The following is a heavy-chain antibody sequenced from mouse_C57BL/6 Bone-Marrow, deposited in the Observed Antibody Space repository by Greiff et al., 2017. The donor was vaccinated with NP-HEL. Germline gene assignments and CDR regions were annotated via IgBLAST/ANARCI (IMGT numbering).Heavy chain of an antibody. CDR2: IYPGDGDT. CDR1: GYAFSSYW. J-gene: IGHJ1*03. Sequence: QVQLKQSGAELVKPGASVKISCKASGYAFSSYWMNWVKQRPGKGLEWIGQIYPGDGDTNYNGKFKGKATLTADKSSSTAYMQLSSLTSEDSAVYFCARRNWDGYFDVWGTGTTVTVSS. D-gene: IGHD4-1*01. V-gene: IGHV1-80*01. CDR3: ARRNWDGYFDV.